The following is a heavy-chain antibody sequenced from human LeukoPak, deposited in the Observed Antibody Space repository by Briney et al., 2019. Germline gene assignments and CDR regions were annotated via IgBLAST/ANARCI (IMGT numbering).Heavy chain of an antibody. CDR1: GGTFSSYA. CDR2: IIPIFGTA. Sequence: SVKVSCKASGGTFSSYAISWVRQAPAQGLEWMGGIIPIFGTANYAQKFQGRVTITADESTSTAYMELSSLRSEDTAVYYCARSFWSGNPYYYYGMDVWGQGTTVTVSS. D-gene: IGHD3-3*01. V-gene: IGHV1-69*13. CDR3: ARSFWSGNPYYYYGMDV. J-gene: IGHJ6*02.